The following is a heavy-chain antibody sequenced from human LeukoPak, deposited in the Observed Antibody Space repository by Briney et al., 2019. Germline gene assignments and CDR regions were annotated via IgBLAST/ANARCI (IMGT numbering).Heavy chain of an antibody. CDR2: IRGGGSST. J-gene: IGHJ4*02. V-gene: IGHV3-23*01. D-gene: IGHD3-22*01. Sequence: GGSLRLSCEASGFTFRSYAMSWVRQAPGKGLEWVSTIRGGGSSTYYADSVKGRFTISRDNSKNTLYLQMNSLRAEDTAVYYCAKTSITMIVVVIQYFDYWGQGTLVTVSS. CDR1: GFTFRSYA. CDR3: AKTSITMIVVVIQYFDY.